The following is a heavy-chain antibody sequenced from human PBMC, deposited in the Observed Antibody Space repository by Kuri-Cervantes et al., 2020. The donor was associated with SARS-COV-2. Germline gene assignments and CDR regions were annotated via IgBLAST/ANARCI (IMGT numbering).Heavy chain of an antibody. CDR2: ISSSSSYI. Sequence: GGSLRLSCAASGFTFSSYWMSWVRQAPGKGLEWVSSISSSSSYIYYADSVKGRFTISRDNAKNSLYLQMNSLRAEDTAVYYCAKGDIVVVPELDYWGQGTLVTVSS. J-gene: IGHJ4*02. CDR3: AKGDIVVVPELDY. D-gene: IGHD2-2*01. CDR1: GFTFSSYW. V-gene: IGHV3-21*01.